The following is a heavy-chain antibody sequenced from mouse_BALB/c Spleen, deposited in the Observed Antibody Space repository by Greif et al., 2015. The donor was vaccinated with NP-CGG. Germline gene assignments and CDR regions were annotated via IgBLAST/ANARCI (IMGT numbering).Heavy chain of an antibody. Sequence: VQLKESGPELVKPGASMKISCKASGYSFTGYTMNWVKQSHGKSLEWIGLINPYNGGTSYNQKFKGKATLTVDKSSSTAYMELLSLTSEDSAVYYCARGYGSSYWYFDVWGAGTTVTVSS. CDR2: INPYNGGT. D-gene: IGHD1-1*01. CDR1: GYSFTGYT. J-gene: IGHJ1*01. V-gene: IGHV1-18*01. CDR3: ARGYGSSYWYFDV.